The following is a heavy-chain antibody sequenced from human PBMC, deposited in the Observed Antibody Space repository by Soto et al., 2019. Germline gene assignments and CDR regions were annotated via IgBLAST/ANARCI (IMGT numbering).Heavy chain of an antibody. CDR3: ARESLNNYYYSSGYCSY. V-gene: IGHV1-46*01. J-gene: IGHJ4*02. Sequence: QVQLVQSGAEVKKPGASVKVSCKASGYTFTSYYMHWVRQAPGQGLEWMGIINPSGGSTSYAQKFRGRVTMTRDTSTSTVYMELSSLRSEDTAVYYCARESLNNYYYSSGYCSYWGQGTLVTVSS. CDR1: GYTFTSYY. CDR2: INPSGGST. D-gene: IGHD3-22*01.